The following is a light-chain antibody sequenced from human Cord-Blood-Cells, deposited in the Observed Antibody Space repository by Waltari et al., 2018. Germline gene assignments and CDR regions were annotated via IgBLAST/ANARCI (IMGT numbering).Light chain of an antibody. Sequence: IVMTQSPATLSVSPGERATLSCRASQSVSSNLAGYQQKPGQAPRLLIYGASTRATGTPARFSGSGSGTEFTLTISSLQSEDFAVYDCQQYNNWPYTFGQGTKLEIK. CDR2: GAS. CDR3: QQYNNWPYT. V-gene: IGKV3-15*01. CDR1: QSVSSN. J-gene: IGKJ2*01.